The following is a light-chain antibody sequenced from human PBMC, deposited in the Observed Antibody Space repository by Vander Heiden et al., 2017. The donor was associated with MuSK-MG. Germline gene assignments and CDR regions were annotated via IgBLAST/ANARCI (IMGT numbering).Light chain of an antibody. CDR2: AAS. Sequence: DIQMTQSPSSLSASVGDRVTITCRASQSISNYLNWYQQKPGTAPKLLIYAASIFQSGVPLRFAGSGSGTNFTLTISSLQPEDFATYYCQQSYSKPPNFGQETKLEIK. J-gene: IGKJ2*01. CDR1: QSISNY. V-gene: IGKV1-39*01. CDR3: QQSYSKPPN.